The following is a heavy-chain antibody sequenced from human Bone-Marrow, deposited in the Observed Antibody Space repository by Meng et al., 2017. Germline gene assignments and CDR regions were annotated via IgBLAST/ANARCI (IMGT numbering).Heavy chain of an antibody. J-gene: IGHJ6*02. CDR1: GYTFTGYY. D-gene: IGHD3-10*01. V-gene: IGHV1-2*06. Sequence: ASVKVSCKASGYTFTGYYMHWVRQAPGQGLEWMGRINPNSGGTNYAQKFQGRVTMTRDTSISTAYMELSRLRPDDTAVYYCARTILLWFGELRGARYGMDVWGQGTTVTVSS. CDR3: ARTILLWFGELRGARYGMDV. CDR2: INPNSGGT.